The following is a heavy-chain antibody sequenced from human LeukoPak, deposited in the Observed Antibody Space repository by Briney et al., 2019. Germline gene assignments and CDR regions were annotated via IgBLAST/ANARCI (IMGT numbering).Heavy chain of an antibody. CDR3: TGGIAAAGDLDC. J-gene: IGHJ4*02. CDR2: IRYDGSNK. CDR1: GFTFSSYG. Sequence: PGGSLRLSCAASGFTFSSYGMSWVRQAPGKGLEWVAFIRYDGSNKYYADSVKGRFTISRDNSKNTLYLQMNSLKTEDTAVYYCTGGIAAAGDLDCWGQGTLVTVSS. V-gene: IGHV3-30*02. D-gene: IGHD6-13*01.